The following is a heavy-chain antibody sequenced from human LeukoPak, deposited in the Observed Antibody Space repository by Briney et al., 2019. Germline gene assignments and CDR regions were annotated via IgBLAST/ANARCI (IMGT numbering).Heavy chain of an antibody. J-gene: IGHJ4*02. CDR1: GFTFSSYS. CDR2: ISSSSSYI. CDR3: ARDGVNLITSGFDY. V-gene: IGHV3-21*01. Sequence: GGSLRLSCAASGFTFSSYSMNWVRQAPGKGLEWVSSISSSSSYIYYADSVKGRFTISRDNAKNSLYLQMSSLRAEDTAVYYCARDGVNLITSGFDYWGQGTLVTVSS. D-gene: IGHD3-16*01.